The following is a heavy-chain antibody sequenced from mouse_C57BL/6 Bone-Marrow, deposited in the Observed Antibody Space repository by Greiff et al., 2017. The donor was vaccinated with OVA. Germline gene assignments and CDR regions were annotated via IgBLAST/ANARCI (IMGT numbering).Heavy chain of an antibody. CDR2: IDPENGDT. CDR1: GFNIKDDY. CDR3: ARLEGIPYYFDY. V-gene: IGHV14-4*01. J-gene: IGHJ2*01. Sequence: EVKLLESGAELVRPGASVKLSCTASGFNIKDDYMHWVKQRPEQGLEWIGWIDPENGDTEYASKFQGKATITADTSSNTAYLQLSSLTSEDTAVYFCARLEGIPYYFDYWGQGTTLTVSS.